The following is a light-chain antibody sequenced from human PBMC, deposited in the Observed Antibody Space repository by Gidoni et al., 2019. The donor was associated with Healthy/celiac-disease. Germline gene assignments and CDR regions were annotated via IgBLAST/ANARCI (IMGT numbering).Light chain of an antibody. CDR3: QQRNSYPRT. Sequence: DIKLTQSPSFLSASVGDRVTITCWASQGISSYVAWYQQKPGKAPKLLIYAASTLQSGVPSRFSGSGSGTEFTLTISSLQPEDFATYYCQQRNSYPRTFGQGTKVEIK. CDR1: QGISSY. J-gene: IGKJ1*01. V-gene: IGKV1-9*01. CDR2: AAS.